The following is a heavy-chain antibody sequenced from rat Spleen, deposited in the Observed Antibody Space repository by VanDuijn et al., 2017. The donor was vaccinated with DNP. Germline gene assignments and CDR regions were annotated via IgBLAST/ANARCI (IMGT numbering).Heavy chain of an antibody. D-gene: IGHD4-3*01. V-gene: IGHV5-58*01. J-gene: IGHJ2*01. CDR3: ARWNSGHFDY. CDR1: GFTFSSYW. CDR2: ISSGGDIT. Sequence: EVQLVETGGGLVQPGGSLKLSCVASGFTFSSYWMFWIRQAPGKGLEWVASISSGGDITYYRDSVKGRFTISRDNAKNTLYLQMNSLRSEDMATYYCARWNSGHFDYWGQGVMVPVSS.